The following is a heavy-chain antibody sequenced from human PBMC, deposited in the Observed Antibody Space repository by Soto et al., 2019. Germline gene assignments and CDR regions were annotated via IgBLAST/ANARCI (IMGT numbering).Heavy chain of an antibody. J-gene: IGHJ2*01. D-gene: IGHD5-12*01. V-gene: IGHV3-21*01. CDR3: ATGPGYGGYDSYWYFDL. Sequence: EVQLVESGGGLVKPGGSLRLSCAASGFTFSSYSMNWVRQAPGKGLEWVSSISSSSSYIYYADSVKGRFTISRDNAKNSLYLQMNSLRAEDTAVYYCATGPGYGGYDSYWYFDLWGRGTLVTVSS. CDR2: ISSSSSYI. CDR1: GFTFSSYS.